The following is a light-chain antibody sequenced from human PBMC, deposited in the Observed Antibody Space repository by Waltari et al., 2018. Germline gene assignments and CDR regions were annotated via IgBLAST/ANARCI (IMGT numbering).Light chain of an antibody. CDR1: QSLGTS. CDR2: GAS. J-gene: IGKJ5*01. V-gene: IGKV3-15*01. Sequence: EIVMTQSPATLSVSPGEGATLSCRASQSLGTSLAWYQQKPGQAPRLIIFGASTRATGIPARFSGSGSGTEFTLTISSLQSEDFAVYYCQQYNNWPPITFGQGTRLEIK. CDR3: QQYNNWPPIT.